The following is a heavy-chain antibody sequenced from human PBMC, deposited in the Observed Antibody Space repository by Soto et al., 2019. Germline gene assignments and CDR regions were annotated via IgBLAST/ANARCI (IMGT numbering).Heavy chain of an antibody. CDR1: GFTVSSNY. V-gene: IGHV3-53*01. J-gene: IGHJ4*02. D-gene: IGHD1-26*01. CDR2: IYSGGST. Sequence: PGGSLRLSCAASGFTVSSNYMSWVRQAPGKGLEWVSVIYSGGSTYYADSVKGRFTISRDNSKNTLYLQMNSLRAEDTAVYYCGRASGAHPGTGCFDYWGQGTLVTVSS. CDR3: GRASGAHPGTGCFDY.